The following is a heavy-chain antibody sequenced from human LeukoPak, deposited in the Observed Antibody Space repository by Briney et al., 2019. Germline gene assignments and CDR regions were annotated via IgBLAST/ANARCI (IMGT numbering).Heavy chain of an antibody. CDR1: GYTFTSYD. V-gene: IGHV1-8*01. D-gene: IGHD3-10*01. CDR3: AREDYGSGSSHYGMDV. CDR2: MNPNSGNT. Sequence: VASVKVSCKASGYTFTSYDSNWVRQATGQGLEWMGLMNPNSGNTGYAQKFQGRVTMTRNTSISTAYMELSSLRSEDTAVYYCAREDYGSGSSHYGMDVWGQGTTVTVSS. J-gene: IGHJ6*02.